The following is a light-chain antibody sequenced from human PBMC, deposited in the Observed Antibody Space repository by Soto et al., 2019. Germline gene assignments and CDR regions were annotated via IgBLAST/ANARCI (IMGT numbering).Light chain of an antibody. CDR2: AAS. V-gene: IGKV1-12*01. J-gene: IGKJ5*01. CDR3: QPATSFPIT. Sequence: DIQMTQSPSSVSASVGDRVTITCRASQGTSSWLAWYQQKPGKAPKLLNYAASTLQSEVPTRFSGCGSGTDFALPFSSLQPEDFETYYCQPATSFPITFGQGTRLEIK. CDR1: QGTSSW.